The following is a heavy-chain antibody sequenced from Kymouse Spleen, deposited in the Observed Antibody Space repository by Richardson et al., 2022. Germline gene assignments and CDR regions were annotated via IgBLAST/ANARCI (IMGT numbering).Heavy chain of an antibody. V-gene: IGHV3-33*01. CDR3: ARDSIVVVPAALYYYYGMDV. D-gene: IGHD2-2*02. CDR1: GFTFSSYG. Sequence: QVQLVESGGGVVQPGRSLRLSCAASGFTFSSYGMHWVRQAPGKGLEWVAVIWYDGSNKYYADSVKGRFTISRDNSKNTLYLQMNSLRAEDTAVYYCARDSIVVVPAALYYYYGMDVWGQGTTVTVSS. CDR2: IWYDGSNK. J-gene: IGHJ6*02.